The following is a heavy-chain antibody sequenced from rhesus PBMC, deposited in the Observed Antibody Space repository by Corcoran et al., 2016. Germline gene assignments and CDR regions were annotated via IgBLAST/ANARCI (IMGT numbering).Heavy chain of an antibody. V-gene: IGHV4-165*01. Sequence: QVQLQESGPGLVKPSETLSLTCAVSGGSISGYWWGWIRQPPGKGLVWIGYIGGSSGRTHYNPALKRRVTISTDTSKNQFSLKLSSVTAADTAVYYCARDYCSGTYCRFDYWGQGVLVTVSS. CDR2: IGGSSGRT. J-gene: IGHJ4*01. CDR3: ARDYCSGTYCRFDY. CDR1: GGSISGYW. D-gene: IGHD2-15*01.